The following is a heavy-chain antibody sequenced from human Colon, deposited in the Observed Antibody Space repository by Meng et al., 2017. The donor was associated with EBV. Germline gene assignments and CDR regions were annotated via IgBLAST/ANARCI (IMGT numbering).Heavy chain of an antibody. D-gene: IGHD3-10*01. V-gene: IGHV4-4*02. CDR2: NHNSGTT. CDR1: GGSTISNDHW. Sequence: QLHLQVTALSLVKTSVPCLLTCEVAGGSTISNDHWWSWVRQPRGKGPEWIGENHNSGTTNYDPTFKSRVTMSRDTWKNRFSLDLTSVTAADTAVYYCARGSYYTWATWGQGTLVTVSS. J-gene: IGHJ5*02. CDR3: ARGSYYTWAT.